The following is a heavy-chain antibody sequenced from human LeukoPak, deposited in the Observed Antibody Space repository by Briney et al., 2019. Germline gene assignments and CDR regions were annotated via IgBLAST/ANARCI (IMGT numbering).Heavy chain of an antibody. D-gene: IGHD3-3*01. CDR3: AREYFSANYFFYYMDV. CDR1: GGSFSRYF. Sequence: PSETLSLTCTVCGGSFSRYFWTWIRQTTGKGLEWIGYIDHSGSTNYSPSLQSRVTISIDTSKNQFSLKLNSVTAADTAVYYCAREYFSANYFFYYMDVWGTGTTVTVSS. J-gene: IGHJ6*03. CDR2: IDHSGST. V-gene: IGHV4-59*01.